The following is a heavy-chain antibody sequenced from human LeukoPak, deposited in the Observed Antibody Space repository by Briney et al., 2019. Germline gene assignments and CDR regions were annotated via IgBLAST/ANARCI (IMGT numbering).Heavy chain of an antibody. D-gene: IGHD3-22*01. Sequence: GSLRLSCAASGFTFDDYGMSWVRQAPGKGLEWMGIIYPGHSDTRYSPSFQGQVTISADKSISTAYLQWSSLKASDTAMDYCARLTVRRYYDSSGYPSDAFDIWGQGTMVTVSS. CDR3: ARLTVRRYYDSSGYPSDAFDI. CDR2: IYPGHSDT. CDR1: GFTFDDYG. V-gene: IGHV5-51*01. J-gene: IGHJ3*02.